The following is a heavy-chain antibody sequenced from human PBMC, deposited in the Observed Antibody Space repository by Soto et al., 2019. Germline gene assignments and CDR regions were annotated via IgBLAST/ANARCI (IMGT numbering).Heavy chain of an antibody. D-gene: IGHD4-4*01. CDR2: IYYDGLT. J-gene: IGHJ4*02. CDR3: ARSDNYYYFDS. CDR1: GGSISSRSYY. Sequence: PSETLSLTCTVSGGSISSRSYYWGWIRQPPGQGLEWIATIYYDGLTYYNPSLKSRVTMSVDTSKNQFSLRLRSVTAADTAVFFCARSDNYYYFDSWGPGTLVTVSS. V-gene: IGHV4-39*01.